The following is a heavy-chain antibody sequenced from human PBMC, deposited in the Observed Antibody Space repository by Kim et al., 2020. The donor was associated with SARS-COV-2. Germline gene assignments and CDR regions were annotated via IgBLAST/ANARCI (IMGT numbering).Heavy chain of an antibody. J-gene: IGHJ4*02. V-gene: IGHV3-48*03. Sequence: YNADSVRGRFTLTRDHDKNYMYLQMNSLRAEDTAVYYCARGPNYSPFDYWGQGTLVTVSS. CDR3: ARGPNYSPFDY. D-gene: IGHD4-4*01.